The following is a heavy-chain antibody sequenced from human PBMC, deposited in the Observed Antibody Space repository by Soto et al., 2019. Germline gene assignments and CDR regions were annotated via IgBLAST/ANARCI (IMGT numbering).Heavy chain of an antibody. V-gene: IGHV5-51*01. Sequence: GESLKISCQGSRNIFSTNLISWVRQTPVKGLEWMGIIHPGDSDTKYSPSFQGQVTISADKSISTAYLQWSSLKASDSAMYYCATLHRRNSYSGFDCCGQGTLVAVCS. CDR2: IHPGDSDT. CDR1: RNIFSTNL. CDR3: ATLHRRNSYSGFDC. D-gene: IGHD3-10*01. J-gene: IGHJ4*02.